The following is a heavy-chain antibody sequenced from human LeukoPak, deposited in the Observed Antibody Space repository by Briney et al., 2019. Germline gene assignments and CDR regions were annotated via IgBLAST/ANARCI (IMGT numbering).Heavy chain of an antibody. CDR1: GLTFSSYS. CDR2: ISSSSSYI. V-gene: IGHV3-21*01. CDR3: ARADLLYSGYDWLFDY. D-gene: IGHD5-12*01. Sequence: GGSLRLSCAASGLTFSSYSMNWVRQAPGKGLEWVSSISSSSSYIYYADSVKGRFTISRDNAKNSLYLQMNSLRAEDTAVYYCARADLLYSGYDWLFDYWGQGTLVTVSS. J-gene: IGHJ4*02.